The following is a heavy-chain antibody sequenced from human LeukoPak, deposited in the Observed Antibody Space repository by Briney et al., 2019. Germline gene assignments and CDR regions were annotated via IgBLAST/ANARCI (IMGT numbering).Heavy chain of an antibody. CDR2: ISDSGDGT. CDR1: GFTFRTYA. D-gene: IGHD3-10*01. V-gene: IGHV3-23*01. CDR3: AKVISSGSYIEGNWFDP. Sequence: GGSLRLSCAASGFTFRTYAMSWVRQAPGKGLEWVSGISDSGDGTYYAESVKGRFTISRDNSKNTLYLQMNSLRVEDTAVYYCAKVISSGSYIEGNWFDPWGQGTLVTVSS. J-gene: IGHJ5*02.